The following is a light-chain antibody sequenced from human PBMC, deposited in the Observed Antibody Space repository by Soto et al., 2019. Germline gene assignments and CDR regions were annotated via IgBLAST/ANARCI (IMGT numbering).Light chain of an antibody. CDR3: QQRSNWPYT. V-gene: IGKV3-11*01. J-gene: IGKJ2*01. CDR1: QSVSSY. Sequence: EIVLTQSPATLSLSPGERATLSYRASQSVSSYLAWYQQKPGQAPRLLFYDASNRATGIPARFSGSGSGTDFTLTISSLEPEDFAVYYCQQRSNWPYTFGQGTKLEI. CDR2: DAS.